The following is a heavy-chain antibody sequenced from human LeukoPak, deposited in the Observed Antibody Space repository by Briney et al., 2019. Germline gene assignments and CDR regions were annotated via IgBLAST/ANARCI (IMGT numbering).Heavy chain of an antibody. J-gene: IGHJ2*01. Sequence: SETLSLTRTVSGGSMSSFYWSWIRQTPGKGLEWIGYIYYRGSTNYNPSLKSRVTISVDSSKNQFSLKLSSVTAADTAVYHCARLTDYGANSPFNYFDLWGRGTLVTVSS. D-gene: IGHD4-23*01. CDR1: GGSMSSFY. V-gene: IGHV4-59*08. CDR3: ARLTDYGANSPFNYFDL. CDR2: IYYRGST.